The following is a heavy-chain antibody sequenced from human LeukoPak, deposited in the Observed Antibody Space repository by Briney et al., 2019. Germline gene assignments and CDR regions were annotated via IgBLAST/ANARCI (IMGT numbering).Heavy chain of an antibody. CDR2: IYTSGST. Sequence: SQTLSLTCTVSGGSISSGSYYWSWIRQPAGKGLEWIGRIYTSGSTNYNPSLKSRVTISVDTSKNQFSLKLSSVTAADTAVYYCASGISLDYWGQGTLVTVSS. V-gene: IGHV4-61*02. CDR1: GGSISSGSYY. D-gene: IGHD1-14*01. CDR3: ASGISLDY. J-gene: IGHJ4*02.